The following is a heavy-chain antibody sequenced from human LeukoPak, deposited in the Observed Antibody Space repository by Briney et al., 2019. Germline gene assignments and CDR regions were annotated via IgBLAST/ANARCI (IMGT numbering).Heavy chain of an antibody. CDR3: ARDRAVTPRDFHDY. J-gene: IGHJ4*02. Sequence: GGSLRLSCAASGFTFSSYSMNWVRQAPGQGLEWGSSISSSSSYIYYADSVKGRFTISRDNAKNSLYLQMNSLRAEGTAVYYCARDRAVTPRDFHDYWGQGTLVTVSS. CDR2: ISSSSSYI. CDR1: GFTFSSYS. D-gene: IGHD4-17*01. V-gene: IGHV3-21*01.